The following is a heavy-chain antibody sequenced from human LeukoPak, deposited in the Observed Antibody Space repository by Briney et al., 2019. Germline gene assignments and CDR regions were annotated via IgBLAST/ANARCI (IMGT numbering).Heavy chain of an antibody. CDR3: ARLGSSSPDAFDI. Sequence: ASETLSLSCTVSGGSISSYYWSWIRQPPGKGLEWIGYIYYSGSTNYNPSLKSRVTISVDTSKNQFSLKLSSVTAADTAVYYCARLGSSSPDAFDIWGQGTMVTVSS. V-gene: IGHV4-59*08. CDR1: GGSISSYY. J-gene: IGHJ3*02. D-gene: IGHD6-13*01. CDR2: IYYSGST.